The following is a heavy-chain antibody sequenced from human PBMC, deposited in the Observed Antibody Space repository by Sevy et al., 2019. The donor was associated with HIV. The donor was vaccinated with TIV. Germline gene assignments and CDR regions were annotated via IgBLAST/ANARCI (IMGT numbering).Heavy chain of an antibody. CDR1: GASISNTDYY. J-gene: IGHJ4*02. V-gene: IGHV4-39*01. CDR2: LRHGGYN. CDR3: FGQKLTYISGWHYFDY. D-gene: IGHD3-22*01. Sequence: SETLSLTCTVSGASISNTDYYWGWIRQSPGKGLEWIASLRHGGYNFYNPSRKSRVTISADTSKSQFSLKQSSVSAADTSIYYCFGQKLTYISGWHYFDYWGQGTVVTVSS.